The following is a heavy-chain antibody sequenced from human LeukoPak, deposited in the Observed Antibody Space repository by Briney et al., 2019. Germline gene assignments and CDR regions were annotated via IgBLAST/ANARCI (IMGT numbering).Heavy chain of an antibody. CDR3: AKDHLFGGYYYDSSGYYYSTEYFQH. Sequence: SGGSLRLSCAASGFTFSSYAMSWVRQAPGKGLEWVSAISGSGGSTYYADSVKGRFTISRDNSKNTLYLQMNSLRAEDTAVYYCAKDHLFGGYYYDSSGYYYSTEYFQHWGQGTLVTVSS. CDR1: GFTFSSYA. D-gene: IGHD3-22*01. J-gene: IGHJ1*01. CDR2: ISGSGGST. V-gene: IGHV3-23*01.